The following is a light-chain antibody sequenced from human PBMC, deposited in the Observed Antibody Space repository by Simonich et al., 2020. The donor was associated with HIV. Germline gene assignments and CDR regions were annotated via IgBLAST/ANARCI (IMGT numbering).Light chain of an antibody. J-gene: IGKJ5*01. CDR3: QQYNNWSQD. CDR1: QSVRND. Sequence: IVMTQSPATLSVSPGERATLSCRASQSVRNDLAWFQQKPGQAPRLLSYGASTRATGIPARFSGSGSGTDFTLTISSLQSEDFAVYYCQQYNNWSQDFGQGTRLEIK. V-gene: IGKV3-15*01. CDR2: GAS.